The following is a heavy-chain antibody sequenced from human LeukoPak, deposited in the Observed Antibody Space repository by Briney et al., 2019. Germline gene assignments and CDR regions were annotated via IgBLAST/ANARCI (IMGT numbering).Heavy chain of an antibody. V-gene: IGHV3-53*01. J-gene: IGHJ6*02. Sequence: GGSLRLSCAASGFTVSGNFMNWVCQDPGKGPESVSVIYTDGSTYHADSVKGRFTISRDNSKNTVYLQMNTLRAEDTALYYCVRGPNLDAWGQGTTVTVSS. CDR2: IYTDGST. CDR3: VRGPNLDA. CDR1: GFTVSGNF.